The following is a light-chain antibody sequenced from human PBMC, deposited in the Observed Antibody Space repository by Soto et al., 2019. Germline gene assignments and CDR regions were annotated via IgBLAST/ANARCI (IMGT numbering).Light chain of an antibody. CDR2: AAS. V-gene: IGKV1-9*01. CDR3: QQLNSYPRT. CDR1: QGISSY. Sequence: DIQLTQSPSFLSASVGDRVTITCRASQGISSYVAWYQQKPGKAPKLLIYAASTLQSGVPSRFSGSGPGTEFTLTISSLQPDDFATYCCQQLNSYPRTFGGGTKVEIK. J-gene: IGKJ4*01.